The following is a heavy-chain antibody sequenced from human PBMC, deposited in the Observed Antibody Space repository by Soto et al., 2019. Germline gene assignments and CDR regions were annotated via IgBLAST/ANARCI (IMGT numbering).Heavy chain of an antibody. CDR3: ARAPYFDWLRIDY. D-gene: IGHD3-9*01. CDR2: ISYDGSNK. V-gene: IGHV3-30-3*01. J-gene: IGHJ4*02. CDR1: GFTFSSYA. Sequence: HVQLVESGGGVVQPGRSLRLSCAASGFTFSSYAMHWVRQAPGKGLEWVAVISYDGSNKYYADSVKGRFTISRDNSKNTLYLQMNSLRAEDTAVYYCARAPYFDWLRIDYWGQGTLVTVSS.